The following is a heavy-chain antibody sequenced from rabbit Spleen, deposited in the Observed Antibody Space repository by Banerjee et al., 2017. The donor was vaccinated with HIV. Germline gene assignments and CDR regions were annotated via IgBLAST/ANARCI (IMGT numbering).Heavy chain of an antibody. CDR3: ARQYTGGVYNF. CDR2: IYAGSSGST. CDR1: GFSFSSSYY. D-gene: IGHD1-1*01. Sequence: QSLEESGGDLVKPEGSLTLTCTASGFSFSSSYYICWVRQAPGKGLEWIACIYAGSSGSTYYASWAKGRFTISKTSSTTVTLRMTSLTAADTATYFCARQYTGGVYNFWGPGTLVTVS. V-gene: IGHV1S40*01. J-gene: IGHJ4*01.